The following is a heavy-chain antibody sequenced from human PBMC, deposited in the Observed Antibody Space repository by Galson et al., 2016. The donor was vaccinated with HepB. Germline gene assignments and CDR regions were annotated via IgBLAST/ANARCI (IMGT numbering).Heavy chain of an antibody. D-gene: IGHD5-24*01. V-gene: IGHV4-34*01. Sequence: SETLSLTCAVYGGSLSGYYWSWIRQSPGKGLEWIGEIYHTGTTNYNASLNSRVTISIDTSKNSFSLRLNSLTAADTAVYYCARIREGYRPLDGFDVWGRGTLVPVSS. CDR2: IYHTGTT. CDR3: ARIREGYRPLDGFDV. J-gene: IGHJ3*01. CDR1: GGSLSGYY.